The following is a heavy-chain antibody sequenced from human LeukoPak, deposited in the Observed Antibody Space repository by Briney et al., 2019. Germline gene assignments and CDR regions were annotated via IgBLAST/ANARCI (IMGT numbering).Heavy chain of an antibody. CDR1: GGSTSGYS. Sequence: SETLSLTCTVSGGSTSGYSWSWIRQPPGKGLEWIGCFYYSGSTNYNPSLKSRVTMSVDTSKNHFSLNLISVTAADTAVYYCARHYYDTSSGYFYFDYWGQGILVTVSS. V-gene: IGHV4-59*01. D-gene: IGHD3-22*01. CDR2: FYYSGST. J-gene: IGHJ4*02. CDR3: ARHYYDTSSGYFYFDY.